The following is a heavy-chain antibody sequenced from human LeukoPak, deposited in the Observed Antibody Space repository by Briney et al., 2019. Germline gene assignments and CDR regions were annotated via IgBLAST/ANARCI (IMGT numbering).Heavy chain of an antibody. CDR3: ARGSRITIFGVVTHPPAGL. CDR2: INPNSGGT. J-gene: IGHJ4*02. V-gene: IGHV1-2*02. Sequence: ASVNVSCKASGYTFTGYYMHWVRQAPGQGLEWMGWINPNSGGTNYAQKFQGKVTMTRDTSISTAYMELSRLKSDDTAVYYCARGSRITIFGVVTHPPAGLWGQGTLVTVSS. D-gene: IGHD3-3*01. CDR1: GYTFTGYY.